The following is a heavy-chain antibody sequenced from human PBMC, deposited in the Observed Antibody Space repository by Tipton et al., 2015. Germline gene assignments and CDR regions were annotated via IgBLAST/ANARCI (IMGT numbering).Heavy chain of an antibody. CDR1: GGNFSSYA. V-gene: IGHV1-69*01. CDR2: IIPLFGAE. CDR3: ARVLNYGDYDH. Sequence: QSGAEVKKPGSSVKVSCKASGGNFSSYAINWVRQAPGQGLEWMGGIIPLFGAENYAQKFQGRVTITADESTSTIYMELSSLRSDDTAVYYCARVLNYGDYDHWGQGTLVTVSS. J-gene: IGHJ5*02. D-gene: IGHD4-17*01.